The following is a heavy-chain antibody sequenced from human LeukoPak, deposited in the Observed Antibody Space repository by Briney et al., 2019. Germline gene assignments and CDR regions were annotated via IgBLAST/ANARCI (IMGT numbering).Heavy chain of an antibody. D-gene: IGHD6-6*01. J-gene: IGHJ2*01. CDR1: GYTFTGYY. V-gene: IGHV1-2*06. Sequence: ASVKVSCKASGYTFTGYYMHWVRQAPGQGREWMGRINPNSGGTNYAQKFQGRVTMTRDTSISTAYMELSRLRSDDTAVYYCAREYSSSHWYFDVWGRGTLVTVSS. CDR2: INPNSGGT. CDR3: AREYSSSHWYFDV.